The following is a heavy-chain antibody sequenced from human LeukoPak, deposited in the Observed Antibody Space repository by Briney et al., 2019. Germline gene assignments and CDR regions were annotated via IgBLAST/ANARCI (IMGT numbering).Heavy chain of an antibody. V-gene: IGHV4-59*11. CDR3: ARASYYDSSGYYYEDNWFDP. Sequence: SETLSLTCTVSGGSISSHYWSWIRQPPGKGLEWIGYIYYSGSTNYNPSLKSRVTISVDTSKNQFSLKLSSVTAADTAVYCCARASYYDSSGYYYEDNWFDPWGQGTLVTVSS. CDR1: GGSISSHY. CDR2: IYYSGST. D-gene: IGHD3-22*01. J-gene: IGHJ5*02.